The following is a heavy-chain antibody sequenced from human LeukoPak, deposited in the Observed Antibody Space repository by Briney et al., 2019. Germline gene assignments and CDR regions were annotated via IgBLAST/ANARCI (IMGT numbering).Heavy chain of an antibody. CDR2: IYYSGST. CDR1: GGSISSYY. J-gene: IGHJ4*02. D-gene: IGHD3-22*01. CDR3: ARIVDYYDSSGYGPPYYFDY. Sequence: SETLSLTCTVSGGSISSYYWSWIRQPPGKGLEWIGYIYYSGSTNYNPSLKSRVTISVDTSKNQFSLKLSPVTAADTAVYYCARIVDYYDSSGYGPPYYFDYWGQGTLATVSS. V-gene: IGHV4-59*01.